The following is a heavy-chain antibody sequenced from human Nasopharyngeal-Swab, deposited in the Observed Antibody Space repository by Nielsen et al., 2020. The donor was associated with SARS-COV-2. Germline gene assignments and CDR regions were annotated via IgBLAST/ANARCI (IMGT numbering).Heavy chain of an antibody. D-gene: IGHD2-15*01. Sequence: PGKGLEWIGYIYYSGSTYSNPSLKSRVTISVDTSKNQFSLKLSSVTAADTAVYYCARLLIAANGHYMDVWGKGTTVTAP. CDR3: ARLLIAANGHYMDV. CDR2: IYYSGST. V-gene: IGHV4-31*02. J-gene: IGHJ6*03.